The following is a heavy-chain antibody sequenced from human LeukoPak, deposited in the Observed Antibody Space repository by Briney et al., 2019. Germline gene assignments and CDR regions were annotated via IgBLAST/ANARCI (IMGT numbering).Heavy chain of an antibody. CDR3: AKGRGIAAAGTPSDY. D-gene: IGHD6-13*01. Sequence: GGSLRLSCAASGFIFNNFVLIWVRQAPGKGLEWVSAISNDGGGTNYADFVKGRFTISRDNSKSTLFLQMNSLRAEDTALYYCAKGRGIAAAGTPSDYWGREPWSPSPQ. CDR1: GFIFNNFV. J-gene: IGHJ4*02. V-gene: IGHV3-23*01. CDR2: ISNDGGGT.